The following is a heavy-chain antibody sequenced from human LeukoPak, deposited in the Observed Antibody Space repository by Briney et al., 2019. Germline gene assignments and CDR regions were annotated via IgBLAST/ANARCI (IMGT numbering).Heavy chain of an antibody. D-gene: IGHD3-10*01. Sequence: SETLSLTCTVSGGSISSYYWSWIRQPPGKGLEWIGYIYHSGSTYYNPSLKSRVTISVDRSKNQFSLKLSSVTAADTAVYYCARHQRPYGSGSYYIGPFDYWGQGTLVTVSS. CDR3: ARHQRPYGSGSYYIGPFDY. V-gene: IGHV4-59*08. CDR1: GGSISSYY. J-gene: IGHJ4*02. CDR2: IYHSGST.